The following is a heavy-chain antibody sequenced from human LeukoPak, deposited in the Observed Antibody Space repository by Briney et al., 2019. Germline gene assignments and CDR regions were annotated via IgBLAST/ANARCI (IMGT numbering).Heavy chain of an antibody. D-gene: IGHD3-22*01. V-gene: IGHV4-34*01. CDR1: GGSFSGYY. Sequence: SETLSLTCAVYGGSFSGYYWSWIRQPPGKGLEWIGEINHSGSTNYNPSLKSRVTISVDTSKNQFSLKLSSVTAADTAMYYCASAIRNYYDSSGYIPGAFDIWGQGTMVTVSS. J-gene: IGHJ3*02. CDR3: ASAIRNYYDSSGYIPGAFDI. CDR2: INHSGST.